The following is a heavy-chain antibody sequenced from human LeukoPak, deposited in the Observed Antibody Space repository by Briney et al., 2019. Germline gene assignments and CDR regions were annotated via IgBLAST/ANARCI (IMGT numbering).Heavy chain of an antibody. Sequence: PGGSLRLSCAASGFTFSSYWMSWVRQAPGKGLEWVANIKQDGSEKYYVDSVKGRFTISRDNAKNSLYLQMNSLRAEDTAVYYCARGGDIVLMVYAMFYFDYWGQGTLVTVSS. V-gene: IGHV3-7*04. CDR3: ARGGDIVLMVYAMFYFDY. CDR1: GFTFSSYW. CDR2: IKQDGSEK. D-gene: IGHD2-8*01. J-gene: IGHJ4*02.